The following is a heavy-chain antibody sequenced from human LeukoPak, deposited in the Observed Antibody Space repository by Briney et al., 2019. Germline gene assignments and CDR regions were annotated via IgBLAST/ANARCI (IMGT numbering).Heavy chain of an antibody. Sequence: SETLSLTCTVSGGSISRSSYCWGWIRQPPGKGLEWIGSIYYSGSTYYNPSLKSRVTISVDTSKNQFSLKLSSVTAADTAVYYCASSSGSGSYNVCYWGQGTLATVSS. CDR3: ASSSGSGSYNVCY. CDR2: IYYSGST. CDR1: GGSISRSSYC. J-gene: IGHJ4*02. D-gene: IGHD3-10*01. V-gene: IGHV4-39*07.